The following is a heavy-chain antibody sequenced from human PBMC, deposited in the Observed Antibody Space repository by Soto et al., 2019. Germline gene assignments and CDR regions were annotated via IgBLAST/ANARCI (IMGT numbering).Heavy chain of an antibody. CDR3: ARAYSSSSDRVDP. D-gene: IGHD6-13*01. CDR1: GLSLSNARMG. CDR2: IFSNDEK. J-gene: IGHJ5*02. Sequence: SGPTLVNPTETLTLTCTVSGLSLSNARMGVSWIRQPPGKALEWLAHIFSNDEKSYSTSLKSRLTISKDTSKSQVVLTMTNMDPVDTATYYCARAYSSSSDRVDPWGQGTLVTVSS. V-gene: IGHV2-26*01.